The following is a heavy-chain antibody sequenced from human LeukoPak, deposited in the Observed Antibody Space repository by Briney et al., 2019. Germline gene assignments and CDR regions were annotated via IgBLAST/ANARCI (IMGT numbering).Heavy chain of an antibody. V-gene: IGHV3-23*01. CDR2: ISAGGDTI. D-gene: IGHD3-22*01. Sequence: GGSLRLSCAASGFTFNSHAMSWVRQTPGKGLEWVSSISAGGDTIHYTDSVKGRFTISRDNSKNTLYLQMNSLRAEDTAVYFCAYFDSSGYYYGRLRYWGQGTLVTVSS. J-gene: IGHJ4*02. CDR1: GFTFNSHA. CDR3: AYFDSSGYYYGRLRY.